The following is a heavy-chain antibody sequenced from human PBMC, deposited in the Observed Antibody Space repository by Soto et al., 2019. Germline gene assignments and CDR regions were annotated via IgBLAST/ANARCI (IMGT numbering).Heavy chain of an antibody. CDR2: MHYTGFS. CDR3: ARRRGQWLVWWFAP. V-gene: IGHV4-59*02. D-gene: IGHD6-19*01. CDR1: GDSVTSNY. J-gene: IGHJ5*02. Sequence: SETLSLTCSFSGDSVTSNYLTWIRQSPGKGLEWIGYMHYTGFSHYNPSLKSRLTISVDTSKNQFTLQLTSVTAADTAVYYCARRRGQWLVWWFAPWGQGTLVTVSS.